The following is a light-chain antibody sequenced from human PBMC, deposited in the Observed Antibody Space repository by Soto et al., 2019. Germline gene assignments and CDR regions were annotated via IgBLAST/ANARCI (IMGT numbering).Light chain of an antibody. CDR3: CSYTSSSTLNYV. J-gene: IGLJ1*01. CDR1: SSDVGGYNY. Sequence: QSALTQPASVSGSPGQSITISCTGTSSDVGGYNYVSWYQQHPGKAPKLMIYDVSNRPSGVSNRFSGSKSGNTASLTISGLQAEDEADYYCCSYTSSSTLNYVFGTGTQVTVL. CDR2: DVS. V-gene: IGLV2-14*01.